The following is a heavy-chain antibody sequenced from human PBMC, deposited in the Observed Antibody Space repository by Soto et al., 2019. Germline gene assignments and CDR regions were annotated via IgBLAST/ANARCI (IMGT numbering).Heavy chain of an antibody. V-gene: IGHV1-46*01. CDR3: TKKGGGPFPFDP. CDR1: GYTFTSYY. J-gene: IGHJ5*02. CDR2: INPSGGST. Sequence: GASVKVSCKASGYTFTSYYMHWVRQAPGQGLEWMGIINPSGGSTSYAQKFRGRVTITSDTSINTAYMELTSLSSDDTAVYYCTKKGGGPFPFDPWGQGTRVTVSS. D-gene: IGHD3-10*01.